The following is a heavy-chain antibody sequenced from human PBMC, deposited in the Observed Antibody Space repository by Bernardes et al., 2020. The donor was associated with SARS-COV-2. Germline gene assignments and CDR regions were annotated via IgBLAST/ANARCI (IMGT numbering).Heavy chain of an antibody. Sequence: SETLSLTCAVYGGSFSGYYWSWIRQPPGKGLEWIGEINHSGSTNYNPSLKSRVTISVDTSKNQFSLKLSSVTAADTAVYYCARGGRIQLWLGRNGPKPNSPYYYYYGMDVWGQGTTVTVSS. D-gene: IGHD5-18*01. V-gene: IGHV4-34*01. CDR3: ARGGRIQLWLGRNGPKPNSPYYYYYGMDV. CDR1: GGSFSGYY. J-gene: IGHJ6*02. CDR2: INHSGST.